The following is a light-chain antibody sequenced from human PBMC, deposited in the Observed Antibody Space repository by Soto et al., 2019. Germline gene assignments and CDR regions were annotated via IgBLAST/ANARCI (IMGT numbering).Light chain of an antibody. CDR3: QQYNNWPRT. V-gene: IGKV3-15*01. CDR2: GAS. J-gene: IGKJ1*01. CDR1: QSVSSN. Sequence: EIVMTQSPATLSVSPGERATLSCMASQSVSSNLAWYQKKPGQAPRFLIYGASTRATGIPARFSGSGSGTEFTLTISSLQSEDFAVYYCQQYNNWPRTFGQGTKVEIK.